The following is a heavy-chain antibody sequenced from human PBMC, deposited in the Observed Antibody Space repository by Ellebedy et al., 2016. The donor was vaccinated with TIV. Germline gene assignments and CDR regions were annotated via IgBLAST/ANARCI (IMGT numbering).Heavy chain of an antibody. D-gene: IGHD3-3*01. CDR1: GFTFTTYA. CDR3: ARDKRAYDFWSGYSGYYYGMDV. V-gene: IGHV1-3*01. CDR2: INAGNGNT. Sequence: VSVKVSCKASGFTFTTYAMHWVRQAPGQRLEWMGWINAGNGNTKYSQKFQGRVTITRDTSASTAYMELSSLRSEDTAVYYCARDKRAYDFWSGYSGYYYGMDVWGQGTTVTVSS. J-gene: IGHJ6*02.